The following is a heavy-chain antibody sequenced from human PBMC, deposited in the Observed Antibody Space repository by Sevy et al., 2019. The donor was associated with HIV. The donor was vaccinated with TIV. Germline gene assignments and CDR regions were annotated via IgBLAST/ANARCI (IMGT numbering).Heavy chain of an antibody. CDR1: GFTFSSYA. J-gene: IGHJ6*02. V-gene: IGHV3-30*04. Sequence: GGSLRLSCAASGFTFSSYAMHWVRQAPGKGLEWVAVISYDGSNKYYAHSVKGRFTISRDNSKNTLYLQMNSLRAEDTAVYYCARDIPNIVVVPAAMDVWGQGTTVTVSS. D-gene: IGHD2-2*01. CDR3: ARDIPNIVVVPAAMDV. CDR2: ISYDGSNK.